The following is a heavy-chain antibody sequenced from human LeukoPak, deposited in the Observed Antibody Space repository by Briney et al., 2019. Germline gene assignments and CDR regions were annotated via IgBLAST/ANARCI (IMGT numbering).Heavy chain of an antibody. J-gene: IGHJ4*02. CDR3: ASDFSSSSLPLDY. V-gene: IGHV3-7*01. Sequence: GGSLRLSCAASGFTFSSYWMSWVRQAPGKGLEWVANIKQDGSEKYYVDSVKGRFTISRDNAKNSLYLQMNSLRAEDTAVYYCASDFSSSSLPLDYWGQGTLVTVSS. CDR1: GFTFSSYW. CDR2: IKQDGSEK. D-gene: IGHD6-6*01.